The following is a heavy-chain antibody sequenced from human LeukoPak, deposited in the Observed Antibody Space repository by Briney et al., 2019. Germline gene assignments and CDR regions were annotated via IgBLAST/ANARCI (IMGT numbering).Heavy chain of an antibody. D-gene: IGHD2/OR15-2a*01. J-gene: IGHJ4*02. V-gene: IGHV3-23*01. CDR2: ISGNGGAT. Sequence: PGGSLRLSCAASGFTFSSYAMSWVRQAPGMGLEWVSTISGNGGATYYADSVKGRFTISRDNSKSTLYLQMNSLRAEDTAVYYCAKDPPSSGTTFDYWGQGTLVTVSS. CDR3: AKDPPSSGTTFDY. CDR1: GFTFSSYA.